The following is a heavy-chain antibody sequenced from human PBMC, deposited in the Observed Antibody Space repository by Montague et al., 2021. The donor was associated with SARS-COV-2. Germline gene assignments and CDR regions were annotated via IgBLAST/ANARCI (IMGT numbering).Heavy chain of an antibody. V-gene: IGHV4-59*01. CDR3: ARGTAADTNFDY. CDR1: GGSISSYY. CDR2: IYYSGST. J-gene: IGHJ4*02. D-gene: IGHD6-13*01. Sequence: SETLSLTCTVSGGSISSYYWSWIRQPPGKGLEWIGYIYYSGSTNYNPSLKSRVTISVDTSKNQFSLKLSSVTAADTAVYYCARGTAADTNFDYWGQGTLVTVSS.